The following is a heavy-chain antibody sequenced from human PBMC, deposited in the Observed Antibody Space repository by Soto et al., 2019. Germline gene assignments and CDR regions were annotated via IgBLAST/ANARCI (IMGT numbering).Heavy chain of an antibody. Sequence: GASLKISCKGSGYSFTSYWIGWVRQMPGKGLEWMGIIYPGDSDTRYSPSFQGQVTISADKSITTAYLQWSSLKASATAMYYCARCYGSGRNWFEPWGQETLVAVSS. J-gene: IGHJ5*02. CDR3: ARCYGSGRNWFEP. V-gene: IGHV5-51*01. CDR1: GYSFTSYW. CDR2: IYPGDSDT. D-gene: IGHD3-10*01.